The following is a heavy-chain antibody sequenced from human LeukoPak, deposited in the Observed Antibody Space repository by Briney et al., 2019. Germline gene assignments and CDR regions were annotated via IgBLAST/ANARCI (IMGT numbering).Heavy chain of an antibody. D-gene: IGHD3-10*01. Sequence: PGGSLRLSCAASGFTFSSYGMHWVRQAPGKGLEWVAVISYDGSNKYYADSVKGRFTISRDNSKNTLYLQMNSLRAEDTAVYYCAKEWGSGSFDYWGQGTLVTVSS. V-gene: IGHV3-30*18. J-gene: IGHJ4*02. CDR1: GFTFSSYG. CDR3: AKEWGSGSFDY. CDR2: ISYDGSNK.